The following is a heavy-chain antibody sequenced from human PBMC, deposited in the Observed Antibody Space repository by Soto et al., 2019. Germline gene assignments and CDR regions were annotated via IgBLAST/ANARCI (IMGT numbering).Heavy chain of an antibody. V-gene: IGHV3-30*03. J-gene: IGHJ4*02. Sequence: GGSLRLSCAASGFSFGSYGMQWVRQAPGKGLEWVSVISYDGNTKYYAESVKGRFTISRDNSKNTLYLQMDSLRAEDTAVYYCARESAVMVAASLSYWGQGTLVTVSS. D-gene: IGHD2-15*01. CDR2: ISYDGNTK. CDR3: ARESAVMVAASLSY. CDR1: GFSFGSYG.